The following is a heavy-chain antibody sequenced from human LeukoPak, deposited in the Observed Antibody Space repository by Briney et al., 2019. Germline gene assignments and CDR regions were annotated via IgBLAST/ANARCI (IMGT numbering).Heavy chain of an antibody. J-gene: IGHJ5*02. CDR3: AREGDYSYNWFDP. CDR1: GFTFSSYS. V-gene: IGHV3-21*01. Sequence: PAGSLRLSCAASGFTFSSYSMNWVRQAPGKELEWVSSISSSSSYIYYADSVKGRFTISRDNAKNSLYLQMNSLRAEDTAVYYCAREGDYSYNWFDPWGQGTLVTVSS. D-gene: IGHD4-11*01. CDR2: ISSSSSYI.